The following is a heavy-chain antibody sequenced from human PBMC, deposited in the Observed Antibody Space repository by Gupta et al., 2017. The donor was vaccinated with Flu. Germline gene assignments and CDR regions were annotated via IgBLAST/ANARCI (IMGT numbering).Heavy chain of an antibody. V-gene: IGHV4-59*08. J-gene: IGHJ5*02. CDR1: GGSLSGYY. Sequence: QVQLQESGPGMVKPSETLSLSCSVSGGSLSGYYWSWIRQPPGQGLEWIGYIYYSGITDYNPSLKSRVSISLDTSRDQFSLRLTSVTAAETAVYYCVRQGGDARTNWFDPWGQGILVTVFS. CDR3: VRQGGDARTNWFDP. CDR2: IYYSGIT. D-gene: IGHD2-21*02.